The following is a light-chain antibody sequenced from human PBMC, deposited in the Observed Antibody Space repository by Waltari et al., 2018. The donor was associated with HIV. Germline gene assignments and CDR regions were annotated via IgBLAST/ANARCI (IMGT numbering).Light chain of an antibody. J-gene: IGKJ2*01. Sequence: EIVLTQSPATLSLSPGERATLSCRASQSVSSYLAWYQQKPGQAPRLLIYDASNSATGIPARLSGSWSWTDFTLTITSLEPEDFAVYYCQQRSNWPPYTFGQGTKLEIK. CDR1: QSVSSY. CDR3: QQRSNWPPYT. CDR2: DAS. V-gene: IGKV3-11*01.